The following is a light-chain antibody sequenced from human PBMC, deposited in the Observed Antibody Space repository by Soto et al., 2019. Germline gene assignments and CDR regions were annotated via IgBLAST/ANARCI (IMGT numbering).Light chain of an antibody. J-gene: IGKJ1*01. CDR2: DAS. CDR1: QGISSY. CDR3: QKYNSAPRT. Sequence: DIQMTQSTSSLSASVGDRVTITWRASQGISSYLAWYQQKPGKVPKLLIYDASTLQSGVPSRFSGSRSGTDFTLTISSLQPEDVATYYCQKYNSAPRTFGQGTKVDIK. V-gene: IGKV1-27*01.